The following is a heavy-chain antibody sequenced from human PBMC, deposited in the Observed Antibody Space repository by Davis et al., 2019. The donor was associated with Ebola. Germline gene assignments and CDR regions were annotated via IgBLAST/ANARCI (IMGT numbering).Heavy chain of an antibody. V-gene: IGHV1-8*01. CDR1: GYTFTNYD. CDR3: ARGRKVAKMGSWFDP. D-gene: IGHD5-12*01. CDR2: MNPNSANT. J-gene: IGHJ5*02. Sequence: ASVKVSCKASGYTFTNYDVHWVRHGTGQGLEWIGWMNPNSANTGYGQKFQGRGTMTRNTSISTAYMELSSLTSEDTAVYYCARGRKVAKMGSWFDPWGQGTLVTVSS.